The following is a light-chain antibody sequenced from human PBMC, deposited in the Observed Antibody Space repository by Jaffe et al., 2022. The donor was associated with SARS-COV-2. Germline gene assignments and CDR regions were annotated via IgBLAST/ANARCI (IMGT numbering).Light chain of an antibody. Sequence: DIQMTQSPSSLSASVGDRVSITCRASQSISRYLNWYRQRPGKAPDLLIYAASSLQSGVPSRFSGSGSGTDFTLTISSLQPEDFATYYCQQGYSPPRTFGQGTKVEV. CDR3: QQGYSPPRT. V-gene: IGKV1-39*01. CDR1: QSISRY. CDR2: AAS. J-gene: IGKJ1*01.